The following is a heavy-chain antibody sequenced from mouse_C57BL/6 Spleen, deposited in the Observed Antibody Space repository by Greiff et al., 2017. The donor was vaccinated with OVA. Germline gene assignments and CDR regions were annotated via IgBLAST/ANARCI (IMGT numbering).Heavy chain of an antibody. D-gene: IGHD1-1*01. V-gene: IGHV1-26*01. J-gene: IGHJ2*01. CDR3: ARSTSTTVVDY. CDR1: GYTFTDYY. Sequence: EVQLQQSGPELVKPGASVKISCKASGYTFTDYYMNWVKQSHGQSLEWIGDINPNNGGTSYNQKFKGKATLTVDKSSSTAYMELRSLTSEDSAVYYGARSTSTTVVDYWGKGTTLTVSS. CDR2: INPNNGGT.